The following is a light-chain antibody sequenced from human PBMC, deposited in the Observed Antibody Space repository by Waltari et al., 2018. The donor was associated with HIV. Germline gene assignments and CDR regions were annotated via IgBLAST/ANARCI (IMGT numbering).Light chain of an antibody. V-gene: IGLV2-23*02. CDR2: DVS. J-gene: IGLJ1*01. CDR3: CSYAGSNTYL. Sequence: QSALTQPASVSGFPGQSITISCTGSSSDVGSYNSVSWYQQHPGKAPKLLIYDVSQRPSGVANRFSVSKSGNTASLTISGLQAEDEADYYCCSYAGSNTYLFGTGTEVTVL. CDR1: SSDVGSYNS.